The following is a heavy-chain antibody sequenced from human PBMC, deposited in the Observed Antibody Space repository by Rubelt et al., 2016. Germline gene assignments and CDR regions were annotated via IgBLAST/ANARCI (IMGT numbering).Heavy chain of an antibody. V-gene: IGHV4-4*07. D-gene: IGHD6-13*01. Sequence: LSLTCTVSGASISIFYWSWIRQSAGQGLEWIGRVDPSGSTNSNPSLKSRITMSVDTSKNQFSLKLNSVTAADTAVYFCARGWGSRWCYFDYWGQGILVTVSS. CDR1: GASISIFY. CDR2: VDPSGST. J-gene: IGHJ4*02. CDR3: ARGWGSRWCYFDY.